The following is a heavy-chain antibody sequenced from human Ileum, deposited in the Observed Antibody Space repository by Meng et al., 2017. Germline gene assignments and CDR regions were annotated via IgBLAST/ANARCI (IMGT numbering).Heavy chain of an antibody. CDR3: AKGTTTPPGTGWGYYCDY. D-gene: IGHD3-10*01. CDR1: GFIFSNYW. J-gene: IGHJ4*02. Sequence: GESLKISCTASGFIFSNYWMSWVRQAPGKGLEWVANIKPDGSEKYYVDFVKGRFTISRDNAKNSLYLQMNSLRAEDTAVYYCAKGTTTPPGTGWGYYCDYWGQGTPVTVSS. V-gene: IGHV3-7*03. CDR2: IKPDGSEK.